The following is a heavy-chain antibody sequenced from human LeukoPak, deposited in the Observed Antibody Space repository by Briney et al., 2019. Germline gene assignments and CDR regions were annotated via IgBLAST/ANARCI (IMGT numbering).Heavy chain of an antibody. V-gene: IGHV1-46*01. CDR3: ARDQEGFDY. CDR1: GYTFTSNY. Sequence: ASVKVSCKASGYTFTSNYIHWVRQAPGQGLEWMGMIYPRDGSTSYAQKFQGRVTVTRDTSTSTVHMELSGLRSEDTAVYYCARDQEGFDYWSQRTLVTVSS. J-gene: IGHJ4*02. CDR2: IYPRDGST.